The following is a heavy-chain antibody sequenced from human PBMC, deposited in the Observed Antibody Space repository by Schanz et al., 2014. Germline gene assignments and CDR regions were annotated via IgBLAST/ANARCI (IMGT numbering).Heavy chain of an antibody. J-gene: IGHJ4*02. CDR2: ISAYNGNT. V-gene: IGHV1-18*04. D-gene: IGHD3-3*01. CDR1: GFNFNNYD. Sequence: QVQLVQSGAEVKKPGASVKVSCTASGFNFNNYDINWVRQAPGQGLEWMGWISAYNGNTKYGQKVQGRVTMTADTSTNTAYMELRSLRSDDTAVYYCARSAGRDFWSGYYTRFDYWGQGTLVTVSS. CDR3: ARSAGRDFWSGYYTRFDY.